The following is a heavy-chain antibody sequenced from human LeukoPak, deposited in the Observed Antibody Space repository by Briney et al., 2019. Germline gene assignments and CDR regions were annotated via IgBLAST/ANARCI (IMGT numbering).Heavy chain of an antibody. CDR2: IYYSGST. CDR1: GGSISSYY. CDR3: ARAYYDILTGYYSESAFDI. J-gene: IGHJ3*02. Sequence: SETLSLTCTVSGGSISSYYWSWIRQPPGKGLEWIGYIYYSGSTNYNPSLKSRVTISVDTSKNQFSLKLSSVTAADTAVYYCARAYYDILTGYYSESAFDIWGQGTTVTVSS. D-gene: IGHD3-9*01. V-gene: IGHV4-59*08.